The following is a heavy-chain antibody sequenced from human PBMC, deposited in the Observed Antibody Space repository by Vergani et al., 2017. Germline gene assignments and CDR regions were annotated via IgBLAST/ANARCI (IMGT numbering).Heavy chain of an antibody. CDR1: GGSLSGYY. Sequence: VQLQESGPGLVRPSETLSLTCTVSGGSLSGYYWNWIRQTPGGGLEWIGYVEDSGYFNYNPSLKTQVSMSSDTSNNQFSLMLSSVTFADTAVYYCARAIVSRNPPDYFDNWGQGTLVTVSS. CDR3: ARAIVSRNPPDYFDN. D-gene: IGHD1-14*01. CDR2: VEDSGYF. J-gene: IGHJ4*02. V-gene: IGHV4-59*01.